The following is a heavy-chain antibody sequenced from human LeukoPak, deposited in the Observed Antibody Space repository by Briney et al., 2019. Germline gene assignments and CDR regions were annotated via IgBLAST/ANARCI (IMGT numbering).Heavy chain of an antibody. CDR3: ARRYDSGSYHLPH. V-gene: IGHV1-8*01. J-gene: IGHJ4*02. Sequence: ASVKVSCKASGYTFTSYDINWVRQAAGQGLEWMGWMNPNSGNTGYAQKFQGRVTMARNTSISTAYMELSSLTSEDTAVYFCARRYDSGSYHLPHWGQGTLVTVSS. CDR2: MNPNSGNT. CDR1: GYTFTSYD. D-gene: IGHD3-10*01.